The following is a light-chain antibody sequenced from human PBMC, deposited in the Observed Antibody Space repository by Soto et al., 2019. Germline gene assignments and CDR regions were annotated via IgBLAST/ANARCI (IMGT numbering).Light chain of an antibody. CDR2: EVT. V-gene: IGLV2-14*01. CDR3: SSYTTSGSLFYV. J-gene: IGLJ1*01. Sequence: QSVLTQPPSVSGAPGQRVTISCTGASSDIGGYNYVSWYQHHPGKAPKLLIYEVTNRPSGVSNRFSGSKSGKTASLTISGLQAEDEADYYCSSYTTSGSLFYVFGTGTKVTVL. CDR1: SSDIGGYNY.